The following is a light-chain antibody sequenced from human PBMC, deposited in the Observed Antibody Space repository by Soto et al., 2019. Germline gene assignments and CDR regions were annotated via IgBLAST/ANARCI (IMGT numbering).Light chain of an antibody. CDR2: LNSDGSH. CDR3: QTWGTGILV. V-gene: IGLV4-69*01. Sequence: QPVLTQSPSASASLVASVKLTCTLSSGHSSYAIAWHQQQPEKGPRYLMKLNSDGSHSKGDGIPDRFSGSSSGAARYLTISSLQSEDEADYYCQTWGTGILVFGGGTKVTVL. J-gene: IGLJ2*01. CDR1: SGHSSYA.